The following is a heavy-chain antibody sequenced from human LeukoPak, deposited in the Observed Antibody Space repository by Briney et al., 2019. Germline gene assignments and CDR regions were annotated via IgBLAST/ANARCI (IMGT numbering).Heavy chain of an antibody. CDR2: ISSSSSYI. J-gene: IGHJ4*02. Sequence: GGSLRLSCAASGFTFSSYSMNWVRQAPGKGLEWVSSISSSSSYIYYADSVKGRFTISRDNAKNSLYLLMNSLRAEDTAVYYCARSVSSTSWEFDYWGQGTLVTVSS. CDR1: GFTFSSYS. D-gene: IGHD2-2*01. CDR3: ARSVSSTSWEFDY. V-gene: IGHV3-21*01.